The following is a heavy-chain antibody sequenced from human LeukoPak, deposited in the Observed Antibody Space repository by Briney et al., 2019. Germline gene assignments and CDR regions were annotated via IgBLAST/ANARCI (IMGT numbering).Heavy chain of an antibody. Sequence: GGSLRLSCAASGFTFSSYAMTWVRQAPGKGLEWGSIISGSGGGTYYADSVKGRFTISRDNSKNTVYLQMNSLRAEDTAVYYCAKLHSSSWYNPTDYWGQGTLVTVSS. J-gene: IGHJ4*02. D-gene: IGHD6-13*01. CDR1: GFTFSSYA. CDR2: ISGSGGGT. V-gene: IGHV3-23*01. CDR3: AKLHSSSWYNPTDY.